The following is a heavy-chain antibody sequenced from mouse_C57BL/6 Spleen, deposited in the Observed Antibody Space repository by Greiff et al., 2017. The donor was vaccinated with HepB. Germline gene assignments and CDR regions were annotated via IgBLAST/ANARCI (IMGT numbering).Heavy chain of an antibody. V-gene: IGHV7-3*01. Sequence: VQLKESGGGLVQPGGSLSLSCAASGFTFTDYYMSWVRQPPGKALEWLGFIRNKANGYTTEYSASVKGRFTISRDNSQSILYLQMNALRAEDSAAYYCARSYSNFPFDYWGQGTTLTVSS. CDR1: GFTFTDYY. J-gene: IGHJ2*01. CDR3: ARSYSNFPFDY. CDR2: IRNKANGYTT. D-gene: IGHD2-5*01.